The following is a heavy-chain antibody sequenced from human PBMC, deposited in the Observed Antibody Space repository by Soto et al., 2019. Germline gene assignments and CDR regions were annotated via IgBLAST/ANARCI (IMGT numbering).Heavy chain of an antibody. CDR3: ARGRYCGGDCYPGIDAFDI. D-gene: IGHD2-21*02. CDR1: GFTVSSNY. CDR2: IYSGGST. V-gene: IGHV3-53*01. J-gene: IGHJ3*02. Sequence: PGGSLRLSCAASGFTVSSNYMSWVRQAPGKGLEWVSVIYSGGSTYYADSVKGRFTISRDNSKNTLYLQMNSLRAEDTAVYYCARGRYCGGDCYPGIDAFDIWGQGTMVTVSS.